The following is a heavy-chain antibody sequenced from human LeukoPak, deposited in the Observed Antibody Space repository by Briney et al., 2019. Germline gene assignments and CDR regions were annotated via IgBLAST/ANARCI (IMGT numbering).Heavy chain of an antibody. CDR1: GFTFNTYA. CDR3: ARGTLAGYFLGY. CDR2: ISYSGDST. D-gene: IGHD6-19*01. Sequence: GGSLRLSCAASGFTFNTYAMSWVRQAPGKGLEWVSSISYSGDSTDYADSVKGRLIISRDNSKNTLGLQMNSLRAEDTAIYYCARGTLAGYFLGYWGQGTLVTVPS. J-gene: IGHJ4*02. V-gene: IGHV3-23*01.